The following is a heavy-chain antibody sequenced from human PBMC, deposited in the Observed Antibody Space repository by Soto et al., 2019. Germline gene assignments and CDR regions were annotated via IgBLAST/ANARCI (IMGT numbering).Heavy chain of an antibody. CDR1: GYTFTGYY. CDR3: ARVGGDYYYGMDV. J-gene: IGHJ6*02. CDR2: INPNSGGT. V-gene: IGHV1-2*02. D-gene: IGHD2-15*01. Sequence: QVQLVQSGAEVKKPGASVKVSCKASGYTFTGYYMHWVRQAPGQGLEWMGWINPNSGGTNYAQKFQGGVTMTRETSISTAYMELIRLRSDATAVYYCARVGGDYYYGMDVWGQGTTVTVSS.